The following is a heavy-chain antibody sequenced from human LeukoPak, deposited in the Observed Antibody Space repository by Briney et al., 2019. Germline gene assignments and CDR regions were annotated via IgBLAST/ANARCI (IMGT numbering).Heavy chain of an antibody. V-gene: IGHV3-33*06. CDR2: IWNDGSSQ. Sequence: GESLRLSCVASHFTFSHFGMHWVRQAPGKGLEWVAVIWNDGSSQYYADSVKGRFTISRDNSQNTVYLQMNGLRAEDTAVYYCAKDAQRGFHYSNSLEKWGQGTLVIVSS. CDR3: AKDAQRGFHYSNSLEK. J-gene: IGHJ4*02. D-gene: IGHD4-11*01. CDR1: HFTFSHFG.